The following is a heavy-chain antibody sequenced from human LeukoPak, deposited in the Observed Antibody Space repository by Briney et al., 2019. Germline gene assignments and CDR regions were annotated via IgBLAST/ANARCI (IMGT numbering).Heavy chain of an antibody. Sequence: SETLSLTCTASGGSISSSSYYWGWIRQPPGKGLEWIGSIYYSGSTYYNPSPKSRVTISVDTSKNQFSLKLSSVTAADTAVYYCARTPLGVNIVVVPAAHFDYWGQGTLDTVSS. J-gene: IGHJ4*02. CDR1: GGSISSSSYY. CDR2: IYYSGST. CDR3: ARTPLGVNIVVVPAAHFDY. V-gene: IGHV4-39*01. D-gene: IGHD2-2*01.